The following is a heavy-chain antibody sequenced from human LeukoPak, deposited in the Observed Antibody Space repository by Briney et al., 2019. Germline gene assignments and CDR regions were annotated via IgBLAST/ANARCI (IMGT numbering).Heavy chain of an antibody. CDR2: ISTGGRTI. D-gene: IGHD2-15*01. J-gene: IGHJ4*02. CDR1: GFSFSAFE. Sequence: PGGSPRLSCAASGFSFSAFEMNWVRQAPGKGLEWISHISTGGRTIYYADSVKGRFTISRDNAKNSLYLQMNSLRGEDTGVYYCARGSGYVLDYWTQGTLVTVSS. CDR3: ARGSGYVLDY. V-gene: IGHV3-48*03.